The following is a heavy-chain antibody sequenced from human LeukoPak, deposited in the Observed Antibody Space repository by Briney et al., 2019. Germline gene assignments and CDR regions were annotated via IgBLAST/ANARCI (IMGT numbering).Heavy chain of an antibody. Sequence: GETLRLSCVASGFTLRHYDMSWVRQAPGKGLEWVSSINTSGGSTYYADSLQGRFTISRDDSKNTLHLQMNNVRAEDTALYYCMKLPTMIIVIDTDFEYWGQGAQVTVSS. CDR2: INTSGGST. D-gene: IGHD2-21*01. CDR1: GFTLRHYD. J-gene: IGHJ4*02. CDR3: MKLPTMIIVIDTDFEY. V-gene: IGHV3-23*01.